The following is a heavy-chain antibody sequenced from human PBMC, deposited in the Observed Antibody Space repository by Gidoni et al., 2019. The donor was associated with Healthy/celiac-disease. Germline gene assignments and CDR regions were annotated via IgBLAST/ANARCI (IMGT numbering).Heavy chain of an antibody. CDR1: GYTFTRSG. CDR3: ARDIVVVPAANNWFDP. J-gene: IGHJ5*02. D-gene: IGHD2-2*01. CDR2: ISAYNGNT. Sequence: QVQLVQSGAEVKKPGASVKVSCKASGYTFTRSGISWVRQAPGQGLEWMGWISAYNGNTNYAQKLQGRVTMTTDTSTSTAYMELRSLRSDDTAVYYCARDIVVVPAANNWFDPWGQGTLVTVSS. V-gene: IGHV1-18*01.